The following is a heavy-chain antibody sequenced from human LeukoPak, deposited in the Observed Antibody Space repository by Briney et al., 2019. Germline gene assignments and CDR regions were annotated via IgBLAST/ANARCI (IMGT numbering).Heavy chain of an antibody. J-gene: IGHJ4*02. CDR1: GFTVSSNY. CDR3: ARYYDFAHDY. D-gene: IGHD3-3*01. CDR2: IYSGGST. Sequence: SGGSLRLSCAASGFTVSSNYMSWVRQAPGKGLEWVSVIYSGGSTYYADSVKGRFTISRDNSKNTLYLQMNSLRAEDTAVYYCARYYDFAHDYWGQGTLVTVSS. V-gene: IGHV3-53*01.